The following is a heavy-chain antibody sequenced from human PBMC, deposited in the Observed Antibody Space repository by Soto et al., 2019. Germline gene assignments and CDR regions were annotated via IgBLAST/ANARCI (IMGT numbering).Heavy chain of an antibody. CDR2: IIPIFGTA. Sequence: ASVKVSCKASGGTFSSYAISWVRQAPGQGLEWMGGIIPIFGTANYAQKFQGRVTITADESTSTAYMELSSLRSEDTAVYYCARDALVVVAATPADNCYGMDVWGQGTTVTVSS. CDR3: ARDALVVVAATPADNCYGMDV. CDR1: GGTFSSYA. D-gene: IGHD2-15*01. J-gene: IGHJ6*02. V-gene: IGHV1-69*13.